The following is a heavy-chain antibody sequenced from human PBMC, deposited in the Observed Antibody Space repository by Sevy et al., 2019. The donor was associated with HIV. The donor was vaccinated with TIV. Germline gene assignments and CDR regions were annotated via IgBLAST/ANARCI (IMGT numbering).Heavy chain of an antibody. CDR1: GYTLTELS. V-gene: IGHV1-24*01. CDR2: FDPEDGET. CDR3: AATKDYYESSGCPFDY. Sequence: ASVKVSCKVSGYTLTELSMHWVRQAPGKGLEWMGSFDPEDGETIYVQKLQGRVTMTEDTSTDTAYMELSSLRSEDTAMYFCAATKDYYESSGCPFDYWGQGSLVTVSS. J-gene: IGHJ4*02. D-gene: IGHD3-22*01.